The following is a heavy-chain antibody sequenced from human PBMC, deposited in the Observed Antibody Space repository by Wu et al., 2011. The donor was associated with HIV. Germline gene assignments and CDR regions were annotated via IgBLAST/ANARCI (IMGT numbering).Heavy chain of an antibody. CDR1: GYTFTSYY. V-gene: IGHV1-46*01. D-gene: IGHD3-10*01. Sequence: QVQLVQSGAEVKKPGASVKVSCKASGYTFTSYYMHWVRQAPGQGLEWMGIINPSGGSTSYAQKFQGRVTMTRDTSTSTVYMELSSLRSEDTAVYYCARGLTMVRGVTIGDFDYWGQGTLVTVSS. CDR2: INPSGGST. J-gene: IGHJ4*02. CDR3: ARGLTMVRGVTIGDFDY.